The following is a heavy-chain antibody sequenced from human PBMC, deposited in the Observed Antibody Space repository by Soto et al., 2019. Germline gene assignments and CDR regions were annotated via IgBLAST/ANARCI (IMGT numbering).Heavy chain of an antibody. D-gene: IGHD3-10*01. CDR3: ARSPPSSYYGGSGTFDY. Sequence: QLQLQESGPGLVRPSGTLSLTCAVSGGFTSTNNWWSWVRQPPGKGLEWIGDAYHSGSTKYNPSLKSRVCISVDKSKNHISLKLASATAADTAVYYCARSPPSSYYGGSGTFDYWGQGTLVTVSS. V-gene: IGHV4-4*02. J-gene: IGHJ4*02. CDR2: AYHSGST. CDR1: GGFTSTNNW.